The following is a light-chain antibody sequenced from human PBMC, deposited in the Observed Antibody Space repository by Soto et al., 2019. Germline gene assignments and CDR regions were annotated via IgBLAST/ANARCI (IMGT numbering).Light chain of an antibody. J-gene: IGKJ2*01. CDR1: QSISSW. Sequence: DIQMTQSPSTLSASVGDRVTITCRASQSISSWLAWYQQKPGTAPKLLIYAASTLESGVPSRFSGSRSGTEFTLTVSSLQPDDFATYYCQQYNDSSPYTFGQGTKLEIK. V-gene: IGKV1-5*03. CDR2: AAS. CDR3: QQYNDSSPYT.